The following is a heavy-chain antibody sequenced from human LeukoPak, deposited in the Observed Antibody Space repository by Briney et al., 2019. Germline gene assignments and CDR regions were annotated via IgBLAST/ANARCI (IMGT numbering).Heavy chain of an antibody. D-gene: IGHD6-13*01. CDR2: ISYDGSNK. Sequence: GGSLRLSCAASGFTFSSYAMHWVRQAPGKGLEWVAVISYDGSNKYYADSVKGRFAISRDNSKNTLYLQMNSLRAEDTAVYYCARDNDGAAAGSFDYWGQGTLVTVSS. J-gene: IGHJ4*02. CDR3: ARDNDGAAAGSFDY. CDR1: GFTFSSYA. V-gene: IGHV3-30*09.